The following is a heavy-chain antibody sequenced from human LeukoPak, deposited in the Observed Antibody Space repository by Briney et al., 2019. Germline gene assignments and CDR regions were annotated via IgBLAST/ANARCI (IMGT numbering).Heavy chain of an antibody. CDR1: GYSISSGYY. CDR2: INHSGST. D-gene: IGHD6-6*01. CDR3: ARLDAYSSSSNYYYYLDV. J-gene: IGHJ6*03. V-gene: IGHV4-38-2*02. Sequence: SETLSLTCTVSGYSISSGYYWSWIRQPPGKGLEWIGEINHSGSTKYNASLKSRVTISVDTSKNQFSLRLSSVTAADTAVYYCARLDAYSSSSNYYYYLDVWGKGTTVTVSS.